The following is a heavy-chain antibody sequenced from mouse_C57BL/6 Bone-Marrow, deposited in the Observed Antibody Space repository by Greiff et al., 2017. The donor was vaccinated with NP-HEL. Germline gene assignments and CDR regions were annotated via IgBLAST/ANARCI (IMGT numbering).Heavy chain of an antibody. Sequence: VQLQESGTELVKPGASVKLSCKASGYTFTSYWMHWVKQRPGQGLEWIGNINPSNGGTNYNEKFKSKATLTVDKSSSTAYMQLSSLTSEDSAVYYCARPWLLRFSDFDYWGQGTTLTVSS. CDR3: ARPWLLRFSDFDY. J-gene: IGHJ2*01. CDR1: GYTFTSYW. CDR2: INPSNGGT. V-gene: IGHV1-53*01. D-gene: IGHD2-3*01.